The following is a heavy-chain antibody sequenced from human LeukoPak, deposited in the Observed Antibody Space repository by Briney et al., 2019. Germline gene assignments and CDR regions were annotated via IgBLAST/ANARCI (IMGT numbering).Heavy chain of an antibody. J-gene: IGHJ4*02. CDR2: INPNSGGT. CDR3: ASLLWFGDLSLP. Sequence: ASVKVSCKASGYTFTDFYMHWVRQAPGQGLEWMGWINPNSGGTNYAQKFQGRVTMTRDTSISTAYMELSRLKSDDTAVYYCASLLWFGDLSLPWGQGTLVTVSS. D-gene: IGHD3-10*01. CDR1: GYTFTDFY. V-gene: IGHV1-2*02.